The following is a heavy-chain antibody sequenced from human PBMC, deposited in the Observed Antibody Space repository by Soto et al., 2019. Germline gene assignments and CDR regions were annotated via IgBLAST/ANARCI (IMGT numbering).Heavy chain of an antibody. CDR1: GGSISSGGYS. CDR2: IYHSGST. Sequence: LQLQESGSGLVKPSQTLSLTCAVSGGSISSGGYSWSWLRQPPGKGLEWIGYIYHSGSTYYNPSLKSRVTISVDRSKNQFSLKLSSVTAADTAVYYCARGQVVAAQHWGQGTLVTVSS. J-gene: IGHJ4*02. V-gene: IGHV4-30-2*01. CDR3: ARGQVVAAQH. D-gene: IGHD2-15*01.